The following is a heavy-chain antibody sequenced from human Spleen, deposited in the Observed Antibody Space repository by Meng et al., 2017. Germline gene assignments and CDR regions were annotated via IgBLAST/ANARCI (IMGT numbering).Heavy chain of an antibody. CDR2: ISITGSSI. J-gene: IGHJ6*02. Sequence: GESLKISCAGSGFNFSDYFMTWIRQAPGKGLEWVSYISITGSSIYYADSVQGRFTISRDNAKNSLYLQMNSLRAEDTAVYYCAGGAVVTLIFYHAMDVWGQGTTVTVSS. CDR1: GFNFSDYF. D-gene: IGHD2-21*02. CDR3: AGGAVVTLIFYHAMDV. V-gene: IGHV3-11*04.